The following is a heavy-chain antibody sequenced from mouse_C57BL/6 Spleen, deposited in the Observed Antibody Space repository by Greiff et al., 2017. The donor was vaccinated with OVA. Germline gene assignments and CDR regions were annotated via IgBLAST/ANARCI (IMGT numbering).Heavy chain of an antibody. CDR2: IDPSDSYT. Sequence: QVQLKQPGAELVKPGASVKLSCKASGYTFPSYWMQWVKQRPGQGLEWIGEIDPSDSYTNYNQKFKGKATLTVDTSSSTAYMQLSSLTSEDSAVYYCARSNSYWYFDVWGTGTTVTVSS. V-gene: IGHV1-50*01. CDR1: GYTFPSYW. CDR3: ARSNSYWYFDV. J-gene: IGHJ1*03.